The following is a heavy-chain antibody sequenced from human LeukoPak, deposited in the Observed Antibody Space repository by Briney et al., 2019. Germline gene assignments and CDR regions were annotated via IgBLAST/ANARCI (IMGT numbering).Heavy chain of an antibody. CDR1: GFTFISYS. CDR3: ASGGVRYPFDY. V-gene: IGHV3-21*01. CDR2: ISSSSSYI. D-gene: IGHD1-26*01. Sequence: PGGSLRLTCAASGFTFISYSMNWVRQAPGKGLEWVSSISSSSSYIYYADSVKGRFTISRDNAKNSLYLQMNSLRAEDTAVYYCASGGVRYPFDYWGQGTLVTVSS. J-gene: IGHJ4*02.